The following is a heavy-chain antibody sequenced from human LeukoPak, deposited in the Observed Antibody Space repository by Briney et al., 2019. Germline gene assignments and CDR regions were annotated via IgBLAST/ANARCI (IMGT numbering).Heavy chain of an antibody. Sequence: SETLSLTCTLSGDSFRSGGLYWGWIRQPPGKRPEWLGDIFYAGKTNYSPSLKSRATISLDTSKSQFSLKLTSMTAADTAVYYCARIFDSWGQGVLVTVSS. CDR2: IFYAGKT. V-gene: IGHV4-61*08. J-gene: IGHJ4*02. CDR3: ARIFDS. CDR1: GDSFRSGGLY.